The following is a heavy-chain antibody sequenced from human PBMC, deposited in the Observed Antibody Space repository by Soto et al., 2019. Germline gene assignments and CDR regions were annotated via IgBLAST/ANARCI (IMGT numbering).Heavy chain of an antibody. D-gene: IGHD3-16*01. V-gene: IGHV3-30-3*01. J-gene: IGHJ3*02. CDR2: ISYDGSNK. CDR1: GFTFSSYA. CDR3: ARGERWLQVI. Sequence: QVQLVESGGGVVQPGRSLRLSCAASGFTFSSYAMHWVRQAPGKGLEWVAVISYDGSNKYYADSVKGRFTISRDNSKNTLYLQMNSLRAEDTGVYYCARGERWLQVIWGQGTMVTVSS.